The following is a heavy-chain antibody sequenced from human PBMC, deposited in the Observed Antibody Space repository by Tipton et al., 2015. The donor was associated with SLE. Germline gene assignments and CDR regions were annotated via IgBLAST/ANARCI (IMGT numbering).Heavy chain of an antibody. V-gene: IGHV4-34*01. CDR3: ARDRNPIYYYYGMDV. CDR1: GGSFSGHY. D-gene: IGHD1-14*01. J-gene: IGHJ6*02. Sequence: TLSLTCDVYGGSFSGHYWSWIRQPPGKGLEWIGSIYYSGSTYYNPSLKSRVTISVDTSKNQFSLKLSSVTAADTAVYYCARDRNPIYYYYGMDVWGRGTTVTVSS. CDR2: IYYSGST.